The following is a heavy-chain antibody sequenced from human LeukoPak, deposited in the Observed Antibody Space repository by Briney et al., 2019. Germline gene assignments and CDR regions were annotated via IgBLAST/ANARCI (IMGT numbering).Heavy chain of an antibody. CDR2: IYYSGST. J-gene: IGHJ4*02. V-gene: IGHV4-59*08. Sequence: SSETLSLTCTVSGGSISSYYWSWIRQPPGKGLEWIGYIYYSGSTNYTPSLKSRVTISVDPSKNQFSLKLSFVTAADTAVYYCARGTNFDYWGQGTLVTVSS. CDR3: ARGTNFDY. CDR1: GGSISSYY.